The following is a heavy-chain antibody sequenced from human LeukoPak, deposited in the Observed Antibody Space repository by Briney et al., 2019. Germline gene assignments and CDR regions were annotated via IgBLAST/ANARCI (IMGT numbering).Heavy chain of an antibody. CDR1: GGSFSGYY. V-gene: IGHV4-34*01. Sequence: PSETLSLTCAVYGGSFSGYYWSWSRQPPGKGLEWIGEINHSGSTNYNPSLKSRVTISVDTSKNQFSLKLSSVTAADTAVYYCARQNWNDYYWGQGTLVTVSS. CDR2: INHSGST. D-gene: IGHD1-1*01. CDR3: ARQNWNDYY. J-gene: IGHJ4*02.